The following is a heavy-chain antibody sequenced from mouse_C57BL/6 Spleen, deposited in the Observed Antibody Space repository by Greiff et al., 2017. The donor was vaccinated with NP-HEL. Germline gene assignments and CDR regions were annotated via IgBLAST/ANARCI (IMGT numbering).Heavy chain of an antibody. CDR2: INYDGSST. Sequence: EVKLMESEGGLVQPGSSMKLSCTASGFTFSDYYMAWVRQVPEKGLEWVANINYDGSSTYYLDSLKSRFIISRDNAKNILYLQMSSLKSEDTATYYWARETVVASYYYAMDYWGQGTSVTVSS. J-gene: IGHJ4*01. CDR1: GFTFSDYY. V-gene: IGHV5-16*01. CDR3: ARETVVASYYYAMDY. D-gene: IGHD1-1*01.